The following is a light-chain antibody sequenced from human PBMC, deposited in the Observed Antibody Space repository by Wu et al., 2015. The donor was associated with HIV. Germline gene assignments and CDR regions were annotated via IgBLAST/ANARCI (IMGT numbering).Light chain of an antibody. V-gene: IGKV3D-11*01. CDR3: QQRRSWPLT. Sequence: EIVLTQSPGTLSLSPGERATLSCRASEDLASDYLAWFQQRPGQAPTLLIYDASKRATGIPTRFTGSGSGTDFTLSITSLEPEDFAVYYCQQRRSWPLTFGQGTHLE. CDR2: DAS. CDR1: EDLASDY. J-gene: IGKJ5*01.